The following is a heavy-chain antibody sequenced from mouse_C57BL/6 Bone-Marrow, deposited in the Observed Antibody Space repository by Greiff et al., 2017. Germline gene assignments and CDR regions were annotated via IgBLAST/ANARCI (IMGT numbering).Heavy chain of an antibody. CDR2: ISSGGSYT. D-gene: IGHD2-3*01. Sequence: EVQLVESGGDLVKPGGSLKLSCAASGFTFSSYGMSWVRQTPDKRLGWVATISSGGSYTYYPDSVKGRFTLSRDNAKNTLYLQMSSLKSEDTALYYCARGYDGYYPSYAMDYWGQGTSVTVSS. CDR3: ARGYDGYYPSYAMDY. J-gene: IGHJ4*01. CDR1: GFTFSSYG. V-gene: IGHV5-6*01.